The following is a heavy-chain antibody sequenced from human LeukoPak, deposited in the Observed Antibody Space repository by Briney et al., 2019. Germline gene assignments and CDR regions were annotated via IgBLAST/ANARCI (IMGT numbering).Heavy chain of an antibody. Sequence: GGSLRLSCAASGFTFSSYSMNWVRQAPGKGLEWVSSISSSSSYIYYADSVKGRFTISRDNAKNSLYLQMNSLRAEDTAVYYCASLDCSSTSCPIDYWGQGTLVTVSS. CDR1: GFTFSSYS. CDR2: ISSSSSYI. J-gene: IGHJ4*02. V-gene: IGHV3-21*01. D-gene: IGHD2-2*01. CDR3: ASLDCSSTSCPIDY.